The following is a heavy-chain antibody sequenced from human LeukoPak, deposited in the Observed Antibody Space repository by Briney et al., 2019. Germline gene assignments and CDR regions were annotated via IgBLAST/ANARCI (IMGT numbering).Heavy chain of an antibody. Sequence: GGSLRLSCAASGFTFSSYAMHWVRQAPGKGLEWVAVISYDGSNKYYADSVKGRFTISRDNSKNTLYPQMNSLRAEDTAVYYCARDCSIAVAGTFDHWGQGTLVTVSS. J-gene: IGHJ5*02. V-gene: IGHV3-30-3*01. CDR1: GFTFSSYA. CDR3: ARDCSIAVAGTFDH. D-gene: IGHD6-19*01. CDR2: ISYDGSNK.